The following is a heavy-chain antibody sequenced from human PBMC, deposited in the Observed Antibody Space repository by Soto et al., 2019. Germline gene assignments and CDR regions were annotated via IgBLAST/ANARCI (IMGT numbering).Heavy chain of an antibody. V-gene: IGHV3-30-3*01. CDR2: ISYDGSNK. J-gene: IGHJ4*02. Sequence: QVQLVESGGGVVQPGRSLRLSCAASGFTFSSYAMHWVRQAPGKGLEWVAVISYDGSNKYYADSVKGRFTISRDNSKNTLYLQMNSLRAEDTAVYCCARSHHYYDSSGYPDYWGQGTLVTVSS. CDR1: GFTFSSYA. CDR3: ARSHHYYDSSGYPDY. D-gene: IGHD3-22*01.